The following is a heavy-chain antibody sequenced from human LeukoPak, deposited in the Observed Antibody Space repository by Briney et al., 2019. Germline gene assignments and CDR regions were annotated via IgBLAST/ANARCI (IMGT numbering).Heavy chain of an antibody. CDR1: GYSFTSYW. CDR3: ARQREVWDSSSWYLFDY. J-gene: IGHJ4*02. V-gene: IGHV5-51*01. D-gene: IGHD6-13*01. Sequence: GESLKISCKGSGYSFTSYWIGWVSQMPGKGLEWMGITYPAVSDTRYSPSFQGQVTISADKSISTAYLQWSSLKASDTAMYYCARQREVWDSSSWYLFDYWGQGTLVTVSS. CDR2: TYPAVSDT.